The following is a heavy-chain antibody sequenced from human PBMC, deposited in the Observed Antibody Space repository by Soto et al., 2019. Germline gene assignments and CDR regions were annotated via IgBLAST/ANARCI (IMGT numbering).Heavy chain of an antibody. CDR3: ARGPTKQLWSVRYYYGMDV. D-gene: IGHD5-18*01. V-gene: IGHV1-69*18. J-gene: IGHJ6*02. CDR1: GGTFSSSA. CDR2: IIPIFGTV. Sequence: QVQLVQSGAEVKKPGSSVKVSCKASGGTFSSSAITWVRQAPGQGPEWMGMIIPIFGTVNYAQKFQGRVTITADESTSTAYLELSSLTSDDTAVYYCARGPTKQLWSVRYYYGMDVWGLGTTVTVSS.